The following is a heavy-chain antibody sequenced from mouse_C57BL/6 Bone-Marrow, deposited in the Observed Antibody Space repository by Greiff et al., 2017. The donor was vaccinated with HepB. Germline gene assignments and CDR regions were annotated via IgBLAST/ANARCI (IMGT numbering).Heavy chain of an antibody. CDR2: INYDGSST. CDR3: ARVDWYFDV. Sequence: EVKVVESEGGLVQPGSSMKLSCTASGFTFSDYYMAWVRQVPEKGLEWVANINYDGSSTYYLDSLKSRFIIARDNAKNLLYLQMSSLKSEDTATYYCARVDWYFDVWGTGTTVTVSS. CDR1: GFTFSDYY. V-gene: IGHV5-16*01. J-gene: IGHJ1*03.